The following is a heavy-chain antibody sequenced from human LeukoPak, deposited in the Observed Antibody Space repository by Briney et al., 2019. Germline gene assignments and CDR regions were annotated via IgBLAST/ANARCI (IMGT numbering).Heavy chain of an antibody. J-gene: IGHJ5*02. CDR2: IYYSGTT. D-gene: IGHD3-10*01. V-gene: IGHV4-39*07. CDR1: GDSISSSNYY. Sequence: SETLSLTCTVSGDSISSSNYYWGWIRQPPGKPLEWIGNIYYSGTTYYNPSLKSRVTISMDTSKNQFSLKLSSVTAADTAVYYCARVLRSYYYGSGSLGDWFDPWGQGTLVSVSS. CDR3: ARVLRSYYYGSGSLGDWFDP.